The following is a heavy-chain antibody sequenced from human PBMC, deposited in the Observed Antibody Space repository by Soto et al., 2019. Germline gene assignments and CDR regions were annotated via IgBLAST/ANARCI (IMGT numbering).Heavy chain of an antibody. V-gene: IGHV3-30*18. J-gene: IGHJ4*02. CDR2: ISYDGSNK. CDR1: GFTFSSYG. D-gene: IGHD3-22*01. CDR3: AKGSSGPRSHFDY. Sequence: PGGSLRLSCAASGFTFSSYGMHWVRQAPGKGLEWVAVISYDGSNKYYADSVKGRLTISRDNSKNTLYLQMNSLRAEDTAVYYCAKGSSGPRSHFDYWGQGTLVTVSS.